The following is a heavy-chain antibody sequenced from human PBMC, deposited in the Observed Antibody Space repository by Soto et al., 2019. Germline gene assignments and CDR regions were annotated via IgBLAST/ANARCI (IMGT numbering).Heavy chain of an antibody. CDR3: ARSLMNTAMLTFYYIDY. J-gene: IGHJ4*02. Sequence: ASVKVSCKVSGYTLTELSMHWVRPAPGKGLEWMGGFDPEDGETIYAQKFQGRVTMTEDTSTSTAYMELSSLRSEDTAVYYCARSLMNTAMLTFYYIDYWGQGTLVTVSS. CDR1: GYTLTELS. D-gene: IGHD5-18*01. V-gene: IGHV1-24*01. CDR2: FDPEDGET.